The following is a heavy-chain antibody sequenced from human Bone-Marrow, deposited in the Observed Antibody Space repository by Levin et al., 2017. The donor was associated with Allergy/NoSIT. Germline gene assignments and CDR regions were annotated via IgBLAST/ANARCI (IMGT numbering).Heavy chain of an antibody. CDR2: ITPFFDTI. J-gene: IGHJ6*02. V-gene: IGHV1-69*06. Sequence: SVKVSCKSSAGTFDIYPLNWVRQAPGQGLEWMGGITPFFDTINYAQKFQGRVTITADKSTGTSYMELTTLRSEDTAVYYCAREKDGLDVWGQGTAVIVSS. CDR3: AREKDGLDV. CDR1: AGTFDIYP.